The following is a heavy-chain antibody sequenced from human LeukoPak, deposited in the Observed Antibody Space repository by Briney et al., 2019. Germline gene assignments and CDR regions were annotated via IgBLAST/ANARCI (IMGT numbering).Heavy chain of an antibody. CDR1: GFTFSSYG. CDR3: ARVRSGNS. D-gene: IGHD3-10*01. J-gene: IGHJ4*02. Sequence: GGSLRLSCAASGFTFSSYGMTWVRQAPGKGLEWISYISSSSNTIYYADSVKGRFTISRDNVKNSLYLQMNSLRAEDTAVYYCARVRSGNSWGQGTLVTVTS. CDR2: ISSSSNTI. V-gene: IGHV3-48*01.